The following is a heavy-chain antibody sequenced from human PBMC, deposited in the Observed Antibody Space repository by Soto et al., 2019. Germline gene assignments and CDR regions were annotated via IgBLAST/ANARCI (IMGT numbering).Heavy chain of an antibody. V-gene: IGHV4-38-2*01. CDR2: IYQGGAT. CDR1: GYSIGSGYY. CDR3: VRDGGHYGYYYDSSGYISFDH. J-gene: IGHJ4*02. Sequence: KASETLSLTCAVSGYSIGSGYYWGWIRQPPGKGPEWIGSIYQGGATHHNTSLKSRVTISIDTSKNQFSLKLSSVTAADTAVYHCVRDGGHYGYYYDSSGYISFDHWGQGILVTVSS. D-gene: IGHD3-22*01.